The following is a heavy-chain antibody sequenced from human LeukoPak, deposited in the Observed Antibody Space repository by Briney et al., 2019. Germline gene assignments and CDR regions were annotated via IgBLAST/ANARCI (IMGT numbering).Heavy chain of an antibody. CDR3: ASILLWYVYDY. CDR2: ISSSGSTI. J-gene: IGHJ4*02. CDR1: GFTFSSYS. Sequence: GGSLRLSCAASGFTFSSYSMNWVRQAPGKGLEWVSYISSSGSTIYYADSVKGRFTISRDNSKNTLYLQMNSLRAEDTAVYYCASILLWYVYDYWGQGTLVTVSS. D-gene: IGHD3-10*01. V-gene: IGHV3-48*01.